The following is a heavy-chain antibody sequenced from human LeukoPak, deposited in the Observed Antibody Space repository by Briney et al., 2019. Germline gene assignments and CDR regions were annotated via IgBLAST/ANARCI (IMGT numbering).Heavy chain of an antibody. Sequence: GGSLRLSCAASGFTFSSYAMHWVRQAPGKGLEYVSAISSNGGSTYYANSVKGRFTISRDNSKNTLYLQMGSLRAEDMAVYYCARGRGYSSGSDYWGQGTLVTVSS. D-gene: IGHD6-19*01. V-gene: IGHV3-64*01. J-gene: IGHJ4*02. CDR2: ISSNGGST. CDR1: GFTFSSYA. CDR3: ARGRGYSSGSDY.